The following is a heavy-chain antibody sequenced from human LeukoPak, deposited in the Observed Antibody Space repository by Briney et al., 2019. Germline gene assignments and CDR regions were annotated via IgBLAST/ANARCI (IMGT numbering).Heavy chain of an antibody. D-gene: IGHD1-26*01. J-gene: IGHJ4*02. CDR1: GYTFTDYY. CDR2: INPNSGGT. V-gene: IGHV1-2*02. CDR3: AREGPIVGATHLVDY. Sequence: ASVTVSCMASGYTFTDYYMHWVRQAPGQGLEGMGWINPNSGGTNYAQKFQGRVTMTRDTSISTAYMELSRLRSDDTAVYYCAREGPIVGATHLVDYWGQGTLVTVSS.